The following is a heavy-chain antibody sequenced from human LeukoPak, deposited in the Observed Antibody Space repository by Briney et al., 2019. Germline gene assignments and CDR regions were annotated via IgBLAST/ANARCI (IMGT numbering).Heavy chain of an antibody. CDR1: GFTFSSYS. CDR3: ARDIRYYGSGSYIDF. CDR2: ISSSSSYI. V-gene: IGHV3-21*01. Sequence: GGSLRLSCAASGFTFSSYSMNWVRQAPGKGLEWVSSISSSSSYIYYADSVKGRFTISRDNAKNSLYLQMNSLRAEDTAVYYCARDIRYYGSGSYIDFWGQGTLVTVSS. D-gene: IGHD3-10*01. J-gene: IGHJ4*02.